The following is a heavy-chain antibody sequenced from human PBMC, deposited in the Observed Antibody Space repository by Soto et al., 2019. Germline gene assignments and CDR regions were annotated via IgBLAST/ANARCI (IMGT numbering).Heavy chain of an antibody. CDR3: ARGGYGDYDGFDY. V-gene: IGHV3-30-3*01. J-gene: IGHJ4*02. D-gene: IGHD4-17*01. CDR1: GFTFSSYA. CDR2: ISYDGSNK. Sequence: QVQLVESGGGVVQPGRSLRLSCAASGFTFSSYAMHWVRQAPGKGLEWVAVISYDGSNKYYADSVKGRFTISRDNSKNPLYLQMNSLRAEDTAVYYCARGGYGDYDGFDYWGQGTLVTVSS.